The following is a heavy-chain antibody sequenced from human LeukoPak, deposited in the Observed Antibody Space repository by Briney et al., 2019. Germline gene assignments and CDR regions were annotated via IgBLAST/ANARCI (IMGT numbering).Heavy chain of an antibody. J-gene: IGHJ4*02. CDR2: ISYDGSNK. V-gene: IGHV3-30*04. D-gene: IGHD6-19*01. Sequence: PGRSLRLSCAASGFTFSSYAMHWVRQAPGKGLEWVAVISYDGSNKYYADSVKGRFTTSRDNSKNTLYLQMNSLRAEDTAVYYCARGSWRSPFDYWGQGTLVTVSS. CDR1: GFTFSSYA. CDR3: ARGSWRSPFDY.